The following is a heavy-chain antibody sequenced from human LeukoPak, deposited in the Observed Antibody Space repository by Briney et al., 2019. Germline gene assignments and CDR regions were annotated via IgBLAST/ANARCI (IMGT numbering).Heavy chain of an antibody. V-gene: IGHV3-53*01. CDR2: IYSDGST. CDR1: GYTFTGYY. J-gene: IGHJ4*02. D-gene: IGHD1-26*01. Sequence: SCKASGYTFTGYYMHWVRQAPGKGLEWVSVIYSDGSTYYADSVKGRFTISRDNSKNTLDLQMTGLRAEDTAVYYCARERGRGRDSPWFDYWGQGTLVTVSS. CDR3: ARERGRGRDSPWFDY.